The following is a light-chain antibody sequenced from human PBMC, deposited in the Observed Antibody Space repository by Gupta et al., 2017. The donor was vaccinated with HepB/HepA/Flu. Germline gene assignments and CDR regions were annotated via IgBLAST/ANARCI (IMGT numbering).Light chain of an antibody. CDR3: QSADSSGTNV. CDR1: ALPKQY. J-gene: IGLJ1*01. V-gene: IGLV3-25*03. CDR2: KDS. Sequence: SYEMTQPPSVSVSPGQTARLTCSGDALPKQYAYWYQQKPDQAPLLVIYKDSERPSGIPERFSGSSSGTTVTLTISGGQAEDEADYYCQSADSSGTNVFGTGTKVTVL.